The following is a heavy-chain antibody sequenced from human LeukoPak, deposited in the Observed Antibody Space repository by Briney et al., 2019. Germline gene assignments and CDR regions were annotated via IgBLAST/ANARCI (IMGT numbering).Heavy chain of an antibody. CDR2: ISGSGSST. Sequence: GGSLRLSCAASGFTFDRYAMSWVRQAPGKGPQWVSVISGSGSSTQYADSVKGRVTISRDNSKNTVYLQMNNLRAEDTAVYYCTKRYDFWSSHYVDYWGQGILVTVSS. CDR1: GFTFDRYA. D-gene: IGHD3/OR15-3a*01. CDR3: TKRYDFWSSHYVDY. V-gene: IGHV3-23*01. J-gene: IGHJ4*02.